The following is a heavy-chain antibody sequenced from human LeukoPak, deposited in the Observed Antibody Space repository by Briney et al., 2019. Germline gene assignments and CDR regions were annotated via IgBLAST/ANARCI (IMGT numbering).Heavy chain of an antibody. V-gene: IGHV3-72*01. CDR2: IRIKSKSYKP. J-gene: IGHJ4*02. Sequence: GGSLRLSCAASGFTFSDHQMDWVRQAPGKGLEWVGRIRIKSKSYKPEYAASVEGRFTISRDDSKNSLYLQMNSLKTEDTAVYYCASSYSSSWPTDRIFDYWGQGTLVTVSS. CDR3: ASSYSSSWPTDRIFDY. CDR1: GFTFSDHQ. D-gene: IGHD6-13*01.